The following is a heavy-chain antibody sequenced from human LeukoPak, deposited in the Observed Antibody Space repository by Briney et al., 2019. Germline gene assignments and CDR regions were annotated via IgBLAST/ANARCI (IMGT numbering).Heavy chain of an antibody. CDR3: ARLGGSSWYVNY. Sequence: LETLSLTCTVSGYSISSGYYWGWIRQPPGKGLEWIGSIYHSGSTYYNPSLKSRVTISVDTSKNQFSLKLSSVTAADTAVYYCARLGGSSWYVNYWGQGTLVTVSS. D-gene: IGHD6-13*01. CDR1: GYSISSGYY. V-gene: IGHV4-38-2*02. CDR2: IYHSGST. J-gene: IGHJ4*02.